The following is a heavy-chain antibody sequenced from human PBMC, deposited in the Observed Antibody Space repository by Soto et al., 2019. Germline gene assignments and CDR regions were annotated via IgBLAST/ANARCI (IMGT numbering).Heavy chain of an antibody. CDR3: AKSKNDFWNAHYGMDV. J-gene: IGHJ6*01. D-gene: IGHD3-3*01. Sequence: QVQLVQSGGEVRKPGSSVKVSCAASGGTFTSDALSWVRQAPGQGPEWMGGIIPLFGTRNYAHKFQGRLPIAANKTTSTAYMELSSLRSEDTAIYYCAKSKNDFWNAHYGMDVWGQGTTVIVSS. V-gene: IGHV1-69*06. CDR2: IIPLFGTR. CDR1: GGTFTSDA.